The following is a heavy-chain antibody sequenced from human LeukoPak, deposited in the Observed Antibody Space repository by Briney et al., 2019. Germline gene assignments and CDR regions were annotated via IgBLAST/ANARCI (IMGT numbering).Heavy chain of an antibody. CDR2: IYYSGST. D-gene: IGHD2-2*01. Sequence: PSETLSLTCAVYGGSFSGYYWSWIRQPPGNGLEWIGYIYYSGSTYYNPSLKSRVTISVDTSKNQFSLKLSSVTAADTAVYYCARSFYYCSSTSCLDYWGQGTLVTVSS. CDR3: ARSFYYCSSTSCLDY. CDR1: GGSFSGYY. J-gene: IGHJ4*02. V-gene: IGHV4-34*09.